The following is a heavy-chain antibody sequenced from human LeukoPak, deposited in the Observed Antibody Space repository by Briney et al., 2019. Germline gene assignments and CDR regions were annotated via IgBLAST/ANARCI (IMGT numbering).Heavy chain of an antibody. V-gene: IGHV4-4*07. CDR1: GASISSYC. D-gene: IGHD6-19*01. Sequence: SSETLSLTCTVSGASISSYCWSWIRQPAGKGLEWIGRIYISGSTNYNPSLKSRVTMSVDTSKNQFSLKLSSVTAAGTAVYYCARSWQWLPLDYWGQGTLVTVSS. CDR3: ARSWQWLPLDY. CDR2: IYISGST. J-gene: IGHJ4*02.